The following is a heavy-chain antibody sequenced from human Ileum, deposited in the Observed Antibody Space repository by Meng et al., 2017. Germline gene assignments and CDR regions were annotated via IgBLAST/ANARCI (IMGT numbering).Heavy chain of an antibody. V-gene: IGHV3-23*01. CDR2: ISGSEDLI. CDR1: GFTFRSYV. Sequence: GESLKISCAASGFTFRSYVMNWVRQAPGKGLEWVSSISGSEDLIRYADSVKGRFTISRDNSKNTLYLQMNSLRDEDMAVYYCAKGGQGHDIYFDYWGQGMLVTVSS. J-gene: IGHJ4*02. CDR3: AKGGQGHDIYFDY. D-gene: IGHD3-9*01.